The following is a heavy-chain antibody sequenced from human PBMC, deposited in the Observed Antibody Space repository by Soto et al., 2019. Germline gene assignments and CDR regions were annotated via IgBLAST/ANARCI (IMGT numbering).Heavy chain of an antibody. J-gene: IGHJ5*02. CDR1: GYTFTSYG. V-gene: IGHV1-18*01. CDR3: ARESDIVVVPAAMWLSPFDP. CDR2: ISAYNGNT. Sequence: GASVKVSCKASGYTFTSYGISWVRQAPGQGLEWMGWISAYNGNTNYAQKLQGRVTMTTDTSTSTAYMELRSLRSDDTAVYYCARESDIVVVPAAMWLSPFDPWGQGTLVTVSS. D-gene: IGHD2-2*01.